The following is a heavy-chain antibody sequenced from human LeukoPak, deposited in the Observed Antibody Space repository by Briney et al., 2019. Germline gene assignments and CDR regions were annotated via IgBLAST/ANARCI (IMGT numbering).Heavy chain of an antibody. CDR3: ARHVTSLANYYFDY. Sequence: SSETLSLTCAVYGGSFSGYYWSWIRQSPGKGLEWIGEINHSGSTNYNPSLKSRVTISVDTSKNQFSLKLSSVTAADTAVYYCARHVTSLANYYFDYWGQGTLVTVSS. J-gene: IGHJ4*02. CDR1: GGSFSGYY. CDR2: INHSGST. V-gene: IGHV4-34*01. D-gene: IGHD1-1*01.